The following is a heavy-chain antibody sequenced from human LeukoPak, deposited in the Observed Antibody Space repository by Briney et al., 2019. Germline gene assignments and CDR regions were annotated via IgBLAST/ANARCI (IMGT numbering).Heavy chain of an antibody. Sequence: ASVKVSCKASGGTFSSYAISWVRQAPGQGLEWMGWMNPNSGNTGYAQKFQGRVTMTRNTSISTAYMELSSLRSEDTAVYYCATTGMGQWLDFDYWGQGTLVTVSS. CDR3: ATTGMGQWLDFDY. J-gene: IGHJ4*02. V-gene: IGHV1-8*02. CDR1: GGTFSSYA. CDR2: MNPNSGNT. D-gene: IGHD6-19*01.